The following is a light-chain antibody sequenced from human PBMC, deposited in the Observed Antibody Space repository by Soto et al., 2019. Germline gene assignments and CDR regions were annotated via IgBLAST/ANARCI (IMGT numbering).Light chain of an antibody. CDR3: QQFDTYRT. Sequence: DIQMTQSPSTLSASVGDRVTITCRASQNIRNYVAWYLHKPGKVPRLLIYDASTLESGVSSRFRGSGSGTDFTLTITRLQPVDFGTYYCQQFDTYRTFGQGTIVDVK. J-gene: IGKJ1*01. CDR2: DAS. V-gene: IGKV1-5*01. CDR1: QNIRNY.